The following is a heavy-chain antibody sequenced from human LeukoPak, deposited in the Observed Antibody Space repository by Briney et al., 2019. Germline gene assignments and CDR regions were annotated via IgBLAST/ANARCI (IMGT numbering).Heavy chain of an antibody. D-gene: IGHD3-10*01. CDR1: GFTFSSYA. CDR3: AKDRDYYLVGFFDY. Sequence: PGGSLRLSCAASGFTFSSYAMSWARQAPGKGLEWVSAISGSGVTTYYADSMKGRFTISRDNSKNTLYLQMNSLRAEDTALYYCAKDRDYYLVGFFDYWGQGTLVTVSS. V-gene: IGHV3-23*01. J-gene: IGHJ4*02. CDR2: ISGSGVTT.